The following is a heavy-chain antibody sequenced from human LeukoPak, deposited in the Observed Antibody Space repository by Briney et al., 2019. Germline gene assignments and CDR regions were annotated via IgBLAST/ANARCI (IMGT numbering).Heavy chain of an antibody. J-gene: IGHJ3*02. CDR3: ARGYCSSNTCYIAFDI. CDR1: GFTFSSYS. Sequence: GGSLRLSCAASGFTFSSYSMNWVRQAPGKGLEWVSYISSSGTTIYYADSVKGRFTISRDNPKNSLYLQMNSLRAEGTAVYYCARGYCSSNTCYIAFDIWGQGTMVTVSS. D-gene: IGHD2-2*02. V-gene: IGHV3-48*01. CDR2: ISSSGTTI.